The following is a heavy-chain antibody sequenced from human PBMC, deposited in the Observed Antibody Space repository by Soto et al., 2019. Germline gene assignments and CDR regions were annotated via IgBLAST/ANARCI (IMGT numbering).Heavy chain of an antibody. D-gene: IGHD3-10*01. Sequence: PGESLKISCQASGYKFTNYWIGWVRQTPGKGLELMVIIYPGDSDTRYSPSFQGHVTIAVYKFSSTAFLQWGSLKASDTATYHCATQGVHIIGGCTDAFHXWGQVTQVTVS. V-gene: IGHV5-51*01. CDR2: IYPGDSDT. CDR3: ATQGVHIIGGCTDAFHX. CDR1: GYKFTNYW. J-gene: IGHJ3*02.